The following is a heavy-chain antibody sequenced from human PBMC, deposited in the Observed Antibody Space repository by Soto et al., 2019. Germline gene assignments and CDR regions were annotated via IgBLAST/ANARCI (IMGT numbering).Heavy chain of an antibody. CDR2: VYYSGTT. D-gene: IGHD4-17*01. CDR3: ARTTAVPNTLRSRYFFDY. Sequence: SETLSLTCSVSGGSVSNKTYYWRWIRQPPGKRLEWIGYVYYSGTTNYNPSLKSRVTISVDPSKNQFSLRLSSVTTADTALYYCARTTAVPNTLRSRYFFDYWGQGTLVTVSS. J-gene: IGHJ4*02. V-gene: IGHV4-61*01. CDR1: GGSVSNKTYY.